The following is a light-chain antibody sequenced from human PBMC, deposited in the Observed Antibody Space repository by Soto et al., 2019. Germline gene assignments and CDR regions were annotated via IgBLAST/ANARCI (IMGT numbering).Light chain of an antibody. Sequence: EIVLTQSPATLSLSPVERATLSCRASQSVSSYLAWYQQKPGQAPRLLIYDASNRATGIPARFSGSGSGTDSTLTVSSLEPEDFAVYYCQQRSNWPPTFGQGTRLEIK. J-gene: IGKJ5*01. CDR2: DAS. CDR3: QQRSNWPPT. V-gene: IGKV3-11*01. CDR1: QSVSSY.